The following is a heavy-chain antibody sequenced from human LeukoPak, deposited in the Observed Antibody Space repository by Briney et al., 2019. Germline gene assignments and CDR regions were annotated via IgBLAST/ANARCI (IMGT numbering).Heavy chain of an antibody. CDR2: ISYDGSNK. CDR3: ARDPSYYDSSGYYGHYYYYYYMDV. CDR1: GFTFSSYA. D-gene: IGHD3-22*01. J-gene: IGHJ6*03. Sequence: PGGSLRLSCAASGFTFSSYAMHWVRRASSKGLEWVAAISYDGSNKYYADSVKGRFTISRDNSKNTLYLQMNSLRAEDTAVYYCARDPSYYDSSGYYGHYYYYYYMDVWGKGTTVTVSS. V-gene: IGHV3-30*04.